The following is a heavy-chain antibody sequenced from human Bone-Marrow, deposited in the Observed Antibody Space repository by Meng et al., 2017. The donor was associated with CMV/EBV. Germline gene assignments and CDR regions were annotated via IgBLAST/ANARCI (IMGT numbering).Heavy chain of an antibody. D-gene: IGHD6-19*01. V-gene: IGHV3-15*01. CDR2: IKAKGDGGTA. Sequence: GGSLRLSCAASGFTFNDAWMNWVRQAPGKGLEWVGRIKAKGDGGTADYAAPVRGRFAISRDDSKNALYLQASNLKTEDSGVYYCTASITGPGAVGWFDPWGQGTLVTVSS. J-gene: IGHJ5*02. CDR3: TASITGPGAVGWFDP. CDR1: GFTFNDAW.